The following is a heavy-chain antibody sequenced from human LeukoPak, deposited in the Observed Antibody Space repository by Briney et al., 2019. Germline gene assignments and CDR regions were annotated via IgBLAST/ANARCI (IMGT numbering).Heavy chain of an antibody. D-gene: IGHD1-26*01. CDR2: IYYSGST. J-gene: IGHJ6*02. V-gene: IGHV4-39*01. Sequence: PSETLSLTCTVSGGSISSSSYYWGWIRQPPGKGLEWIGSIYYSGSTYYNPSLKSRVTISVDTSKNQFSLKLSSVTAADTAVYYCARPYSGSYFDYYGMDVWGQGTTVTVSS. CDR1: GGSISSSSYY. CDR3: ARPYSGSYFDYYGMDV.